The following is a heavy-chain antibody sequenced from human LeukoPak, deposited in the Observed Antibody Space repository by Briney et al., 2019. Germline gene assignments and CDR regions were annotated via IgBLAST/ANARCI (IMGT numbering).Heavy chain of an antibody. D-gene: IGHD2-2*01. CDR2: ISSSSSYI. CDR1: GFTFSSYS. Sequence: GGSLRLSCAASGFTFSSYSMNWVRQAPGKGLEWVSSISSSSSYIYYADSVKGRFTISRDNAKNSLYLQMNSLRAEDTAVYYCARSYAVVVVPAASHNWGQGTLVTVSS. V-gene: IGHV3-21*01. J-gene: IGHJ4*02. CDR3: ARSYAVVVVPAASHN.